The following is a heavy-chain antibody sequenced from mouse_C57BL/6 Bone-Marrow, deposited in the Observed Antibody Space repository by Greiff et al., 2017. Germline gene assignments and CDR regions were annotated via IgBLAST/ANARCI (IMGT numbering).Heavy chain of an antibody. V-gene: IGHV1-80*01. CDR1: GYAFSSYW. J-gene: IGHJ1*03. Sequence: QVQLQESGAELVKPGASVKISCKASGYAFSSYWMNWVKQRPGQGLEWIGQISPGDGDTNYNGKFKGKATLTADKSSRTAYMQLSSLPSEASAVXFGAGGHYGSSSHWYFDVWGTGTMVTVS. CDR3: AGGHYGSSSHWYFDV. D-gene: IGHD1-1*01. CDR2: ISPGDGDT.